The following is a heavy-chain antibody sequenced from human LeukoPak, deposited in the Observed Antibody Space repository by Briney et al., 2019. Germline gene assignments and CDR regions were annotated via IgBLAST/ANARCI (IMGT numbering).Heavy chain of an antibody. Sequence: GGSLRLSCIPFEFTFRNFAMHWVRQAPGKGLEWVAVISYDASIEYYADSVKGRFTISRDNSRSTLYLQMNSLRVEDTAVYYCASPSPGFDPWGQGTLVTVSS. J-gene: IGHJ5*02. D-gene: IGHD1-1*01. CDR1: EFTFRNFA. V-gene: IGHV3-30*04. CDR3: ASPSPGFDP. CDR2: ISYDASIE.